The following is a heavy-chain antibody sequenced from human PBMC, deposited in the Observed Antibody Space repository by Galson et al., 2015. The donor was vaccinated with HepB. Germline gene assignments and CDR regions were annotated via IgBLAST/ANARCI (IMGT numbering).Heavy chain of an antibody. D-gene: IGHD5-18*01. CDR2: ISSNGGST. Sequence: SLRLSCAASGFTFSSYAMHWVRQAPGKGLEYVSAISSNGGSTYYANSVKGRFTISRDNSKNTLYLQMGSLRAEDMAVYYCARDGSYALPDAFDIWGQGTMVTVSS. J-gene: IGHJ3*02. V-gene: IGHV3-64*01. CDR3: ARDGSYALPDAFDI. CDR1: GFTFSSYA.